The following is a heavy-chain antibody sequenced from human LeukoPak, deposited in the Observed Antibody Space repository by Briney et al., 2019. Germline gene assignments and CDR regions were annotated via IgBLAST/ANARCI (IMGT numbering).Heavy chain of an antibody. CDR2: IYISGIT. V-gene: IGHV4-61*02. D-gene: IGHD3-10*01. CDR3: AREGGYGSGTGLGY. CDR1: GVSISSGSYY. Sequence: PTETLSLTCTVSGVSISSGSYYWSWIRQPAGKGLEWIGRIYISGITNYNPSLKSRVTISVDMSKNQFSLKLSSVTAADTAVYYCAREGGYGSGTGLGYWGQGTLVTVSS. J-gene: IGHJ4*02.